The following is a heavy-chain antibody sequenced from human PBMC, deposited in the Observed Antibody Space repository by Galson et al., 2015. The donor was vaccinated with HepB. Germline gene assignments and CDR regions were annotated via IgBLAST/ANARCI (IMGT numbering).Heavy chain of an antibody. Sequence: SLRLSCAASGFSFTRYAMTWVRQAPGKGLEWVSSITSSGGNSYYTDSVKGRFTVTRDNSKNTLLLQLNSLRAEDTAMYFCAKDGIMVANNPYHFHYWGQGNLVTVS. CDR3: AKDGIMVANNPYHFHY. CDR1: GFSFTRYA. V-gene: IGHV3-23*01. D-gene: IGHD2-15*01. J-gene: IGHJ4*02. CDR2: ITSSGGNS.